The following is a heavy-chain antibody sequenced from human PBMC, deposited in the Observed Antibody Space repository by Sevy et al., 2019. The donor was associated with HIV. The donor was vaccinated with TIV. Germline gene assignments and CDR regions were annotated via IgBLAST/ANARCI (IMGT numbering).Heavy chain of an antibody. CDR2: ISGNNDYT. D-gene: IGHD3-22*01. CDR3: ARDRNNYDSSGYPKGMDV. CDR1: GYTFTRYG. J-gene: IGHJ6*02. Sequence: ASVKVSCKASGYTFTRYGISWVRQAPGQGLEWMGWISGNNDYTNYAQKIQGRVTMTTDTSTSVAYMELTSLRSDDTAVYYCARDRNNYDSSGYPKGMDVWGQGTTVTVSS. V-gene: IGHV1-18*01.